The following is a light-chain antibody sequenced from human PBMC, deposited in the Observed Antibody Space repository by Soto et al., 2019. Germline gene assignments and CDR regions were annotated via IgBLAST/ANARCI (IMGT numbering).Light chain of an antibody. V-gene: IGLV2-23*01. J-gene: IGLJ3*02. CDR1: SSDVGAYNL. CDR3: GSYAGSRTFV. Sequence: QSALTQPASVSGSPGQSITVSCTGTSSDVGAYNLVSWYQQYPGKAPRLIIYEGTKRPSGISHRFSGSKSDNTASLTISGLRAEDEAHYHCGSYAGSRTFVFGGGTKLTVL. CDR2: EGT.